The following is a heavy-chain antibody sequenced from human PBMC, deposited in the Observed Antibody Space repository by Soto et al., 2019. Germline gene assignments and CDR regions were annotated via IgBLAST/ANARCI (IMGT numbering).Heavy chain of an antibody. Sequence: EVQLVESGGGLVQPGGSLRLSCTASGFSLSTSWMTWVRQAPGKGLEWVANIMQDGSEKYYVDSVKGRFTISTENAQNSLYLQMTSLIAEDTAVYDCAASRLYFYGLDVWGQGTTVTVSS. V-gene: IGHV3-7*01. J-gene: IGHJ6*02. CDR3: AASRLYFYGLDV. CDR1: GFSLSTSW. CDR2: IMQDGSEK.